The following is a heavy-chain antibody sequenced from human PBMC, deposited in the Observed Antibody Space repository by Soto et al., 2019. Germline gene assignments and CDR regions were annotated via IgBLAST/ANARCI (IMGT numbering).Heavy chain of an antibody. CDR2: IYSGGST. J-gene: IGHJ3*02. CDR3: ARGVEMATIFRAFDI. CDR1: GFTVSSNY. V-gene: IGHV3-53*04. D-gene: IGHD3-9*01. Sequence: GGSLRLSCAASGFTVSSNYMSWVRQAPGKGLEWVSVIYSGGSTYYADSVKGRFTISRHNSKNTLYLQMNSLRAEDTAVYYCARGVEMATIFRAFDIWGQGTMVTVSS.